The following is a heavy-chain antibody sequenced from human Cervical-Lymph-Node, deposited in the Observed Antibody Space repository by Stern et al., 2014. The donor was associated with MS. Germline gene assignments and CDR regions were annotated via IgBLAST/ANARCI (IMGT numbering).Heavy chain of an antibody. Sequence: VHLVESGPRLVKPSQTLSLTCAVSGGSVSSGGYYWGWIRQHPGRGLEWIGYIHYSGTINYNPSLKSRVAISLDTSANQVSLKLSSVTAADTAVYYCARDAASSSHYDYWGQGTLVTVSS. D-gene: IGHD2-2*01. CDR2: IHYSGTI. CDR1: GGSVSSGGYY. J-gene: IGHJ4*02. V-gene: IGHV4-31*11. CDR3: ARDAASSSHYDY.